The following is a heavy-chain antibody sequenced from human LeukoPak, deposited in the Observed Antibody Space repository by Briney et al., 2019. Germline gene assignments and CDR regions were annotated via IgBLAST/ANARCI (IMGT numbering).Heavy chain of an antibody. Sequence: ASVKVSCKASGYTFTSYGISWVRQAPGQGLEWMGWISAYNGNTNYAQKLQGRVTMTTDTSTSTAYMELRSLRSDDTAVYYCASSYYYDSSGYRDAFDIWGQGTMVTVSS. J-gene: IGHJ3*02. D-gene: IGHD3-22*01. V-gene: IGHV1-18*01. CDR3: ASSYYYDSSGYRDAFDI. CDR1: GYTFTSYG. CDR2: ISAYNGNT.